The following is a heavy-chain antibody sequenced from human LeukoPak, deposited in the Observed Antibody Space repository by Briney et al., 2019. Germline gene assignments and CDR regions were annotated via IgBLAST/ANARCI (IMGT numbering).Heavy chain of an antibody. J-gene: IGHJ4*02. CDR3: ARAQELSDFDY. CDR1: GFTFSSYS. D-gene: IGHD6-13*01. CDR2: ISSSSSYI. V-gene: IGHV3-21*01. Sequence: GGSLRLSCAASGFTFSSYSMNWVRQAPGKGLEWVSSISSSSSYIYYADSVKGRFTISRDNAKNSLYLQMHSLRAEDTPVYYCARAQELSDFDYWGQGTLVTVSS.